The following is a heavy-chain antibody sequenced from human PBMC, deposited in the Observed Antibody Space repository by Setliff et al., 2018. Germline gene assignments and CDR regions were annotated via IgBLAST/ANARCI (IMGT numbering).Heavy chain of an antibody. D-gene: IGHD2-2*01. CDR1: GFTFSRYW. J-gene: IGHJ6*03. CDR2: IKQDGSEK. Sequence: PGGSLRLSCAASGFTFSRYWMSWVRQAPGKGLEWVANIKQDGSEKYYVDSVKGRFTISRDNAKNSLYLQMNSLRAEDTAVYYCAKDIVVVPAATFDFWSGSYYMDVWGKGTTVTVSS. CDR3: AKDIVVVPAATFDFWSGSYYMDV. V-gene: IGHV3-7*01.